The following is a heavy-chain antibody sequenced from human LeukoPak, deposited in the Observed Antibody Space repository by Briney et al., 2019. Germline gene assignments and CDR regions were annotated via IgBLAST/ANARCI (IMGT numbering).Heavy chain of an antibody. V-gene: IGHV1-18*01. CDR1: GYTFTSYG. CDR3: ARTPPGPTVTTCSY. J-gene: IGHJ4*02. Sequence: ASVKVSCKASGYTFTSYGISWVRQAPGQGLEWMGWISTYNGNTNYAQKLQGRVTMTTDTSTSTAYMELRGLRSDDTAVYYCARTPPGPTVTTCSYWGQGTLVTVSS. D-gene: IGHD4-17*01. CDR2: ISTYNGNT.